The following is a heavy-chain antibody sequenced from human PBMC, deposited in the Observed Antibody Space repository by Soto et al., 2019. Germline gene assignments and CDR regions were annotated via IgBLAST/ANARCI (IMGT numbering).Heavy chain of an antibody. CDR1: GFTFSSYS. CDR3: GTWRGGSWLDY. D-gene: IGHD2-15*01. Sequence: PGDSLKLSCTASGFTFSSYSLGWVRHMPGKGLKWMGNIFSSDSSAKYSPSFVGKVTISVDRYIKIAYIQWSRLKASYTAIYYCGTWRGGSWLDYWGPGTQVTVS. V-gene: IGHV5-51*01. J-gene: IGHJ4*02. CDR2: IFSSDSSA.